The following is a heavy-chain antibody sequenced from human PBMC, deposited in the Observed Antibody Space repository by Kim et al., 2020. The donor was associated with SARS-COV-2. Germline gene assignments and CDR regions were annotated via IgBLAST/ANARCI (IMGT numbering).Heavy chain of an antibody. CDR2: VHYKGST. V-gene: IGHV4-59*13. CDR3: ARGERRGTLGNYRTGKFDY. J-gene: IGHJ4*02. CDR1: GDSINPYY. D-gene: IGHD3-10*01. Sequence: SETLSLTCTVSGDSINPYYWSWIRQPPGKGLEWIGYVHYKGSTNYNPSLESRVTISMHTSKNEFSLKLNSVTAADTAIYYCARGERRGTLGNYRTGKFDYWGQGSLVTVSS.